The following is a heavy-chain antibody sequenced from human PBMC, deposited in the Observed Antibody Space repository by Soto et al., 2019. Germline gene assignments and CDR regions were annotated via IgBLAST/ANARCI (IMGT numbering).Heavy chain of an antibody. J-gene: IGHJ6*02. CDR1: GFTFSSYA. D-gene: IGHD6-13*01. Sequence: GGSLRLSCAASGFTFSSYAMHWVRQAPGKGLEWVAVISYDGSNKYYADSVKGRFTISRDNSKYTLYLQMNSLRAEDTAVYYCARDQSSSHIYSSCGMDVWGPALTVTL. V-gene: IGHV3-30-3*01. CDR2: ISYDGSNK. CDR3: ARDQSSSHIYSSCGMDV.